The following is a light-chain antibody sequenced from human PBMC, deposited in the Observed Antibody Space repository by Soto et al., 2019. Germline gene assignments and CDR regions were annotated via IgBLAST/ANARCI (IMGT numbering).Light chain of an antibody. CDR3: QQYDNVVFT. CDR1: QDIGKF. Sequence: DVQMTQSPSSLSASVGDRITITCQASQDIGKFLKWYQQKPGKAPKILIYDGSNLETGVPGRFSGGGSGTHFTFTISSLQPEDIGTYYCQQYDNVVFTFGPGTKVDLK. V-gene: IGKV1-33*01. J-gene: IGKJ3*01. CDR2: DGS.